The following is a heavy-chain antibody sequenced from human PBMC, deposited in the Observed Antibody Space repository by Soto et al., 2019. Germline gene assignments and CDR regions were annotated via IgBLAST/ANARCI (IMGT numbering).Heavy chain of an antibody. CDR2: ISYDGSNK. D-gene: IGHD3-16*02. J-gene: IGHJ4*02. Sequence: GGSLRLSCAASGFTFSSYGMHWVRQAPGKGLEWVAVISYDGSNKYYADSVKGRFTISRDNSKNTLYLQINSLRAEDTAVYYCGSAAVIFGGVIVNRAGKTYYFDYWGQGTLVTVSS. CDR3: GSAAVIFGGVIVNRAGKTYYFDY. V-gene: IGHV3-30*03. CDR1: GFTFSSYG.